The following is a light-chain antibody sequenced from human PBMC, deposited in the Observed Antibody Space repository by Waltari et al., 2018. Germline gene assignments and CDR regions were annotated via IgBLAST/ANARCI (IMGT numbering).Light chain of an antibody. Sequence: EIVLTQSPATLSLSPGATATLSCRASQSFRTYLAWYQQRPGQPPRLLIYDISKRAAGIPARFSGSGSGTDFTLTISLEPEDFAIYYCQQRSNWPGTFGQGTKVEIK. V-gene: IGKV3-11*01. CDR2: DIS. CDR3: QQRSNWPGT. J-gene: IGKJ1*01. CDR1: QSFRTY.